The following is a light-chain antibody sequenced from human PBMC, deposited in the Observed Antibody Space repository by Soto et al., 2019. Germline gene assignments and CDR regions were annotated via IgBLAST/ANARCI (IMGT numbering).Light chain of an antibody. V-gene: IGKV1-39*01. CDR3: QHSYNTPYT. CDR2: TAS. CDR1: QSISNY. Sequence: DIQMTQSPSSLSASIGDRVTITCRASQSISNYLNWYQQKPGKAPKLLIYTASSLQSGVPSRFSGSGSGTDFTLTISSLQPEDFGTYYCQHSYNTPYTFGQGTKLEI. J-gene: IGKJ2*01.